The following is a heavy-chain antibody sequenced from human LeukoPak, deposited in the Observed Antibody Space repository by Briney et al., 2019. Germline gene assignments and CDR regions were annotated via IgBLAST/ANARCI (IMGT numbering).Heavy chain of an antibody. Sequence: ASVKVSCKASGYTFTSCYMHWVRQAPGQGLEWMGIINPSGGSTSYAQKFQGRVTMTRDTSTSTVYMELSSLRSEDTAVYYCARDVHCYDSSGYQTGPNWFDPWGQGTLVTVSS. CDR3: ARDVHCYDSSGYQTGPNWFDP. CDR2: INPSGGST. V-gene: IGHV1-46*01. J-gene: IGHJ5*02. CDR1: GYTFTSCY. D-gene: IGHD3-22*01.